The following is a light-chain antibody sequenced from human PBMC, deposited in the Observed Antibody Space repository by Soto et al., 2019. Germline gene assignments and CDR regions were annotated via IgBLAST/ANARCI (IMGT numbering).Light chain of an antibody. CDR3: SSYAASNNLGV. V-gene: IGLV2-8*01. CDR1: SSDVGGHNY. Sequence: QSALTQPPSASGSPGQSVTISCIGTSSDVGGHNYVSWYQQHPGKAPKLMIYEVSKRHSGVPDRFSGSKSGNTASLTVSGLQAEDEADYYCSSYAASNNLGVFGGGTKLTVL. J-gene: IGLJ2*01. CDR2: EVS.